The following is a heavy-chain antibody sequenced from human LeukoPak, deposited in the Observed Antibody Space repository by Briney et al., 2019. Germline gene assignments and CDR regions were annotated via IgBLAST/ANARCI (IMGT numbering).Heavy chain of an antibody. CDR1: GFTFSSYA. CDR2: ISAGGGST. Sequence: LTGGSLRLSCAASGFTFSSYAMSWVRQAPGKGLEWVSSISAGGGSTNYADSVKGRFTISRENPKNTLYLQMNSLRAEDTAVYYCAKEKYYGSDWGQGTLVTVSS. D-gene: IGHD3-10*01. CDR3: AKEKYYGSD. J-gene: IGHJ4*02. V-gene: IGHV3-23*01.